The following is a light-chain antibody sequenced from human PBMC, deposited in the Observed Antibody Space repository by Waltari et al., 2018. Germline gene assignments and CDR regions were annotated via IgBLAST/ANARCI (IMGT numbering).Light chain of an antibody. J-gene: IGLJ2*01. Sequence: QSVVTQPPSASGAPGQRVTIPCSGSSSTIGSNTGNWYPVLPGTAPRLLIYRNAQRPSGVPARFSGSKSGTSASLAISGLQSEDEAEYYCATWDDRLTGVLFGGGTKVTVL. CDR1: SSTIGSNT. CDR3: ATWDDRLTGVL. CDR2: RNA. V-gene: IGLV1-44*01.